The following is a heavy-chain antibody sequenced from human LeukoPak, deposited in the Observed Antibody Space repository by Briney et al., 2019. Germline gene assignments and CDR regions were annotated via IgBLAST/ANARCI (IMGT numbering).Heavy chain of an antibody. CDR1: GCSISSYY. V-gene: IGHV4-59*01. Sequence: SETLSLTCTVSGCSISSYYWSWIRQPPGKGLEWIGYIYYSGSTNYNPSLKSRVTISVDTSKNQFSLKLSSVTAADTAVYYCARGSSWYYYYYYYYMDVWGKGTTVTVSS. CDR2: IYYSGST. J-gene: IGHJ6*03. CDR3: ARGSSWYYYYYYYYMDV. D-gene: IGHD6-13*01.